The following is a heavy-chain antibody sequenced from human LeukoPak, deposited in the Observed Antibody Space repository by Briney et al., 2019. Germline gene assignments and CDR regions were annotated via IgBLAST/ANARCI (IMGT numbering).Heavy chain of an antibody. CDR3: AREAYSYGYSFDY. CDR1: GGSISSYY. CDR2: IYYSGST. V-gene: IGHV4-59*01. Sequence: SETLSLTCTVSGGSISSYYWSWIRQPPGKGLEWIGYIYYSGSTNYNPSLKSRVTISVDTSKNQFSLKLSSVTAADTAVYYCAREAYSYGYSFDYWGQGTLVTVSS. J-gene: IGHJ4*02. D-gene: IGHD5-18*01.